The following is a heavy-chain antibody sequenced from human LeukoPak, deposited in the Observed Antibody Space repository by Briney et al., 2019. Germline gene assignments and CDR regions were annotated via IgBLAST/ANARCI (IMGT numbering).Heavy chain of an antibody. V-gene: IGHV1-18*01. J-gene: IGHJ4*02. CDR1: GYTFTSYG. CDR3: ARTVAGPLYFDY. Sequence: ASVKVSCKASGYTFTSYGISWVRQAPGQGLEWMGWISTYNGNTNYAQKLQGRVTMTTDTSTSTAYMELRSLRSDDTAVYYCARTVAGPLYFDYWGQGTLVTVPS. D-gene: IGHD6-19*01. CDR2: ISTYNGNT.